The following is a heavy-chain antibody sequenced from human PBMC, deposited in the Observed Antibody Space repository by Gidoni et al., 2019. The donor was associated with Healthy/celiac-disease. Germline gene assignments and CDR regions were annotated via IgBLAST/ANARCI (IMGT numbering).Heavy chain of an antibody. Sequence: VQLVPSGAAVKKPGASVKVSCKASGYTFTGYYMPWVRQAPGQGLEWMGWINPNSGGTNYAQKFQGRVTMTRETSISTAYMELSRLRSDDTAVYYCARVGKYYYGSGSYYTLDYWGQGTLVTVSS. V-gene: IGHV1-2*02. CDR2: INPNSGGT. CDR1: GYTFTGYY. CDR3: ARVGKYYYGSGSYYTLDY. J-gene: IGHJ4*02. D-gene: IGHD3-10*01.